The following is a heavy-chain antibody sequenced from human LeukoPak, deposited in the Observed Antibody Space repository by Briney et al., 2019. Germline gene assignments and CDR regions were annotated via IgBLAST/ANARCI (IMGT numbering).Heavy chain of an antibody. J-gene: IGHJ4*02. CDR2: IYYSGST. V-gene: IGHV4-39*07. CDR1: GGSISSSSYY. Sequence: PSETLSLTCTVSGGSISSSSYYWGWIRQPPGKGLEWIGSIYYSGSTNYNPSLKSRVTISVDTSKNQFSLKLSSVTAADTAVYYCARMLSGVYYYYDSSGLFDYWGQGTLVTVSS. D-gene: IGHD3-22*01. CDR3: ARMLSGVYYYYDSSGLFDY.